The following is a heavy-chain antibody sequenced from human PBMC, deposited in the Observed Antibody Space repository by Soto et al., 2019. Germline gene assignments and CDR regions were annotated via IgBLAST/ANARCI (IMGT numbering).Heavy chain of an antibody. CDR3: ARRYSGYDIYFDY. D-gene: IGHD5-12*01. J-gene: IGHJ4*02. CDR2: IYYSGST. V-gene: IGHV4-59*01. CDR1: GGSISSYY. Sequence: PSETLSLTCTVSGGSISSYYWSWIRQPPGKGLEWIGYIYYSGSTNYNPSLKSRVTISVDTSKNQFSLKLSSVTAADTAVYYCARRYSGYDIYFDYWGKGTLVTVSS.